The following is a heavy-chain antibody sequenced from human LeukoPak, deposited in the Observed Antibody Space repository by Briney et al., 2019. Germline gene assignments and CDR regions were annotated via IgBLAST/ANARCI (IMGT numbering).Heavy chain of an antibody. CDR1: GYTFTSYG. V-gene: IGHV1-18*01. CDR2: ISAYNGNT. CDR3: AKDVDSGYYYGDAFDI. Sequence: ASVKVSCKASGYTFTSYGISWVRQAPGQGLEWMGWISAYNGNTNYAQKLQSRVTMTTDISTSTAYMELRSLRSDDTAVYYCAKDVDSGYYYGDAFDIWGQGTMVTVSS. J-gene: IGHJ3*02. D-gene: IGHD3-22*01.